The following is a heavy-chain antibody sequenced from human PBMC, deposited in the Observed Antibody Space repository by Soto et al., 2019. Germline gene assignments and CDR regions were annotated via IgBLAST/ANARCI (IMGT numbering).Heavy chain of an antibody. CDR1: GFTFSSHA. D-gene: IGHD3-10*01. V-gene: IGHV3-23*01. J-gene: IGHJ4*02. CDR2: ITNTGGST. CDR3: ATAGYGSGSYYTLSFDY. Sequence: EVQLLESGGGLVQPGGSLRLSCAGSGFTFSSHAVNWVRQAPGKGLECVSSITNTGGSTYYADSVKGRFTISRDNSKNTVYLQMNSLRAEDTAVYYCATAGYGSGSYYTLSFDYWGQGSLVTVSS.